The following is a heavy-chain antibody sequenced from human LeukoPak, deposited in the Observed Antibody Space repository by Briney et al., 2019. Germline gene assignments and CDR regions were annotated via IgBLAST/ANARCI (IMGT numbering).Heavy chain of an antibody. Sequence: GESLKISCTASAYSFSTFWISWVRQMPGKGLEWMGRITPSDSYTNYSPSIRGHVTISVDKSISTAYLQWSSLKASDTAMYYCARRESSGSIDYWGDGTLVTVSS. J-gene: IGHJ4*01. CDR1: AYSFSTFW. V-gene: IGHV5-10-1*01. CDR2: ITPSDSYT. D-gene: IGHD6-19*01. CDR3: ARRESSGSIDY.